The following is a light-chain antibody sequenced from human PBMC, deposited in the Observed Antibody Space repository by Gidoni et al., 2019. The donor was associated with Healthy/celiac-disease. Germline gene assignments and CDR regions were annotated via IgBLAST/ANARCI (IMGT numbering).Light chain of an antibody. CDR2: GNS. J-gene: IGLJ2*01. V-gene: IGLV1-40*01. CDR1: SSNIGAGYD. Sequence: QSALTQPPSGSGAPGPRVSISCTGSSSNIGAGYDVPCYQQLQGTAPQLLIYGNSNRPSGVPSRFSASTSCSYAALPITGLQAEDEADYYCQSYDSSLSGYVVFGGGTKLTVL. CDR3: QSYDSSLSGYVV.